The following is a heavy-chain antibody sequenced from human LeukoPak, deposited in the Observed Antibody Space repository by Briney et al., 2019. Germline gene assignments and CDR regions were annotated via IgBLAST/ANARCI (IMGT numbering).Heavy chain of an antibody. CDR2: VSGSGGTT. Sequence: PGGSLRLSCAASGFIFSSYAMSWVRQAPGKGLEWVSVVSGSGGTTYFADSVKGRFTLSRDNSKTTLYLQMNSLRAEDTAVYFCAKLTGYYDNSGFNYWGQGTLVTVSS. CDR3: AKLTGYYDNSGFNY. J-gene: IGHJ4*02. D-gene: IGHD3-22*01. CDR1: GFIFSSYA. V-gene: IGHV3-23*01.